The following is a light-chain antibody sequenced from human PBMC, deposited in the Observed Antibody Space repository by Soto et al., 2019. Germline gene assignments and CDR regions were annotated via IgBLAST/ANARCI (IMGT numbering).Light chain of an antibody. J-gene: IGLJ1*01. CDR1: SSDVGGYNS. V-gene: IGLV2-14*01. CDR3: TSYTNSNTYV. Sequence: QAVVTQPASVSGSPGQSITVSCTGTSSDVGGYNSVSWYQQHPGKTPKLMIFEVNNRPSGVSNRFSGSKSGNTASLTISGLQAEDEADYYCTSYTNSNTYVFGTGTKLTVL. CDR2: EVN.